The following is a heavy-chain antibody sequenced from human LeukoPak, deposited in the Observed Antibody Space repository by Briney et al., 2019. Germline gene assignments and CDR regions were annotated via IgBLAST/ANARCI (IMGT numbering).Heavy chain of an antibody. CDR3: ARGRYFDWLPSNWFDP. CDR2: IYYSGST. Sequence: SETLSLTCTVSGGSISGYYWSWIRQPPGKRLERIGYIYYSGSTIYNPSLKSRVTISVDTSKNKASLELSSVTAADTAVYYCARGRYFDWLPSNWFDPWGQGTLVTVSS. V-gene: IGHV4-59*01. J-gene: IGHJ5*02. D-gene: IGHD3-9*01. CDR1: GGSISGYY.